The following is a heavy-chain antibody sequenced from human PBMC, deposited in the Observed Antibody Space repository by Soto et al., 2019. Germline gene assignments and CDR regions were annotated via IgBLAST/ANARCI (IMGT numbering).Heavy chain of an antibody. CDR2: IGNDGSNK. D-gene: IGHD4-17*01. Sequence: QGQLVESGGGVVQPGRSLRLSCAASGFPFSKYGMHWVRQAPGTGLEWVAIIGNDGSNKYYADSVKGRFTISRDNSKNRLYLQMNSVRAEDTAVYYCARDHTVTTRRRAADILGQWTMVTVSS. V-gene: IGHV3-33*01. J-gene: IGHJ3*02. CDR3: ARDHTVTTRRRAADI. CDR1: GFPFSKYG.